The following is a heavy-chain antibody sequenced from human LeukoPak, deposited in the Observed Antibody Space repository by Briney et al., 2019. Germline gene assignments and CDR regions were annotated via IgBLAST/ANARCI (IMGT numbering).Heavy chain of an antibody. D-gene: IGHD6-13*01. CDR2: ISWNSGSI. CDR3: AKGGDSSSWYPIDY. Sequence: GGSLRLSCAASGFTFDDYAMHWVRQAPGKGLEWVSGISWNSGSIGYADSVKGRFTISRDNAKNSLYLQMNSLRAEDTALYYCAKGGDSSSWYPIDYWGPGTLVTVSS. J-gene: IGHJ4*02. CDR1: GFTFDDYA. V-gene: IGHV3-9*01.